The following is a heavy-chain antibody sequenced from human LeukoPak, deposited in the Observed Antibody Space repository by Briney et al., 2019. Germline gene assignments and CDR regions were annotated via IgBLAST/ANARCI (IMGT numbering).Heavy chain of an antibody. CDR2: FDPEDGET. D-gene: IGHD6-13*01. CDR3: ATQRLGIAAADFDY. J-gene: IGHJ4*02. Sequence: APVKVSCKVSGYTLTELSIHWVRQAPGKGLEWMGGFDPEDGETIYAQKFQGRVTMTEDISTDTAYMELSSLRSEDTAVYYCATQRLGIAAADFDYWGQGTLVTVSS. V-gene: IGHV1-24*01. CDR1: GYTLTELS.